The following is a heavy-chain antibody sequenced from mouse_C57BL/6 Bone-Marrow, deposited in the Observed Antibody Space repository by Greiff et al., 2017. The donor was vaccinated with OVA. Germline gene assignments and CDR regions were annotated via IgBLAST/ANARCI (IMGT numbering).Heavy chain of an antibody. J-gene: IGHJ3*01. Sequence: QVQLKQPGAELVMPGASVKLSCKASGYTFTSYWMHWVKQRPGQGLEWIGEIDPSDSYTNYNQKFKGKSTLTVDKSSSTAYMQLSSLTSEDSAVYYCAIKTITTVVATPAWLAYWGQGTLVTVSA. CDR3: AIKTITTVVATPAWLAY. D-gene: IGHD1-1*01. CDR1: GYTFTSYW. CDR2: IDPSDSYT. V-gene: IGHV1-69*01.